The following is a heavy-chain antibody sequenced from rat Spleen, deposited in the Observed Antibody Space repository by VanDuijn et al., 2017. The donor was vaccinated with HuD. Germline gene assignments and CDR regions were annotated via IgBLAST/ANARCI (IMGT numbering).Heavy chain of an antibody. CDR1: GFTFNNYW. CDR3: TRDRILRSTGFDY. D-gene: IGHD1-6*01. J-gene: IGHJ2*01. Sequence: EVQLVESGGGLVQPGRSLKLSCVASGFTFNNYWMSWIRQAPTKGLEWVASISPSGGSTYYRDSVKGRFTISRANSENTVYLQMDSLRSEDSATYYCTRDRILRSTGFDYWGQGVMVTVSS. CDR2: ISPSGGST. V-gene: IGHV5-19*01.